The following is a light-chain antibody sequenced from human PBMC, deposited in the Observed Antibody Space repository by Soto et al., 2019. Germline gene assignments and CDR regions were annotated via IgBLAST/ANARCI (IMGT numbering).Light chain of an antibody. CDR2: EVS. CDR1: SSDVGGYNY. Sequence: QSALTQPASVSGSPGQSITISCTGTSSDVGGYNYVSWYQQHPGKAPKLMIYEVSKRPSGVPDRFSGSKSGNTASLTVSGLQAEDEADYYCSSYAGRVFGGGTKVTVL. CDR3: SSYAGRV. V-gene: IGLV2-8*01. J-gene: IGLJ3*02.